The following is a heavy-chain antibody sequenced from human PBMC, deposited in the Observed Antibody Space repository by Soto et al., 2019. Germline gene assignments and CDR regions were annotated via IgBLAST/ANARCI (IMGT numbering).Heavy chain of an antibody. J-gene: IGHJ6*02. CDR1: GFTFTNTW. D-gene: IGHD1-26*01. CDR2: IKMKSEGATT. CDR3: TTLGSHYFYHNFDV. Sequence: EVPLVESGGGLVTPGGSLRLSCAASGFTFTNTWMNWVRQAPGKGLEWVGLIKMKSEGATTHYAAPVNGRFTISRDDSKKRLYLQMSNLKTEDTAVYYCTTLGSHYFYHNFDVWGQGTTVTVP. V-gene: IGHV3-15*07.